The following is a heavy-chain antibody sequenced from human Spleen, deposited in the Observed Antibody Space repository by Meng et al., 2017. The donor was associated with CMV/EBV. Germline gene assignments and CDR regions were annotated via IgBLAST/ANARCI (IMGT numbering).Heavy chain of an antibody. D-gene: IGHD6-6*01. CDR2: IYPGDSGT. J-gene: IGHJ4*02. CDR3: ARHLTSSSSSPFDY. V-gene: IGHV5-51*01. Sequence: KVSCKGSGYRFANYWIGWLRQMPGKGLEWMGIIYPGDSGTRYSPSFQGQVIISADKSISTAYLQWSSLKASDTAMYYCARHLTSSSSSPFDYWGQGTLVTVSS. CDR1: GYRFANYW.